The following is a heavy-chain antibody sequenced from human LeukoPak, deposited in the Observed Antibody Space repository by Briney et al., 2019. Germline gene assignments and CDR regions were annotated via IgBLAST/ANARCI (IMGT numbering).Heavy chain of an antibody. D-gene: IGHD6-19*01. CDR3: ASPVARKGSFDY. CDR2: IIPILGIA. J-gene: IGHJ4*02. V-gene: IGHV1-69*04. Sequence: ASVKVSCKASGYTFTSYGISWVRQAPGQGLEWMGRIIPILGIANYAQKFQGRVTITADKSTSTAYMELSSLRSEDTAVYYCASPVARKGSFDYWGQGTLVTVSS. CDR1: GYTFTSYG.